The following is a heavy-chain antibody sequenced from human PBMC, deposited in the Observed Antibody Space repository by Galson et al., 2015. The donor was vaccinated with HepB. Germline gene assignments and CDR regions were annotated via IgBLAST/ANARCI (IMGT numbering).Heavy chain of an antibody. J-gene: IGHJ6*03. V-gene: IGHV1-8*01. Sequence: SVKVSCKASGYTFTSYDINWVRQATGQGLEWMGWMNPNSGNTGYAQKFQGRVTVTRNTTISTAYMELSSLRSEDTAVYYCARVGSYYYYYYMDVWGKGTTVTVSS. CDR2: MNPNSGNT. CDR1: GYTFTSYD. CDR3: ARVGSYYYYYYMDV. D-gene: IGHD1-26*01.